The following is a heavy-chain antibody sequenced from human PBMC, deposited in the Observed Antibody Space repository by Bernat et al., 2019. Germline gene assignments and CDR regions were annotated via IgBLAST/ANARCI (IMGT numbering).Heavy chain of an antibody. CDR1: GFTFSTYG. CDR2: IWHDGSSK. V-gene: IGHV3-33*06. CDR3: AKDRATSGRGSDFDY. Sequence: QVQLVESGGGVVQPGRSLRLSCAASGFTFSTYGMHWARQAPGKGLEWVGIIWHDGSSKYYADSVKGRFTFSRDNSRNMLYLQMNSLRAEDTAVYYCAKDRATSGRGSDFDYWGQGTVVTVSS. D-gene: IGHD2-15*01. J-gene: IGHJ4*02.